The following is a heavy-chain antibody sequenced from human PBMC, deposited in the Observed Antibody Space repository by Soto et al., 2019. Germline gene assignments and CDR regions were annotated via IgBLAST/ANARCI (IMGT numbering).Heavy chain of an antibody. V-gene: IGHV4-30-4*01. CDR1: GGSISSGDYY. CDR2: IYYSGST. Sequence: SETLSLTCTVSGGSISSGDYYWSWIRQPPGKGLEWIGYIYYSGSTYYNPSLKSRVTISVDTSKNQFSLKLSSVTAADTAVYYCARVGYYYDSSGYYWGWYFDYWGQGTLVTVSS. CDR3: ARVGYYYDSSGYYWGWYFDY. J-gene: IGHJ4*02. D-gene: IGHD3-22*01.